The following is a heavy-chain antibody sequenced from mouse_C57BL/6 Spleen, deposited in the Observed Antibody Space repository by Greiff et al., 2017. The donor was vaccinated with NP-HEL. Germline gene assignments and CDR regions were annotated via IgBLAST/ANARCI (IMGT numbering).Heavy chain of an antibody. CDR1: GYTFTSYW. CDR3: ARSGDYDGSGYDY. D-gene: IGHD1-1*01. Sequence: QVQLQQSGAELVKPGASVKLSCKASGYTFTSYWMHWVKQRPGQGLEWIGNINPSNGGTNYNEKFKGKATLTVDKSSSTAYMQLSSLTSEDSADYYCARSGDYDGSGYDYWGQGTTLTVSS. CDR2: INPSNGGT. J-gene: IGHJ2*01. V-gene: IGHV1-53*01.